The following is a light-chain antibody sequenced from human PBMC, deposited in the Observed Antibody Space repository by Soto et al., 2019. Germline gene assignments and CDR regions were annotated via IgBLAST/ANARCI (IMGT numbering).Light chain of an antibody. Sequence: QSVLTQPPSASGTPGQRVTISCSGSSSNIGTNTVNWYQCLPGTAPRLLIYTNNQRPSGVPDRFSVSKSGTSASLAISGLPFEDWADYYCATWDDSLRTYVFGAGTQLTLL. J-gene: IGLJ1*01. V-gene: IGLV1-44*01. CDR3: ATWDDSLRTYV. CDR2: TNN. CDR1: SSNIGTNT.